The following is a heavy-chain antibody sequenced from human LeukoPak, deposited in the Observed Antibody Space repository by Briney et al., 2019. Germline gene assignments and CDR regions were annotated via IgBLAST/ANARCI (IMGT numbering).Heavy chain of an antibody. Sequence: PSETLSLTCTVSGGSISSGSYYWSWIRQPPGKGLEWIGYIYYSGSTNYNPSLKSRVIISVDTSKNQFSLKVSSVTAADTAVYYCASGYSSGWYSWWGQGTLVTVSS. CDR3: ASGYSSGWYSW. V-gene: IGHV4-61*01. J-gene: IGHJ4*02. CDR1: GGSISSGSYY. D-gene: IGHD6-19*01. CDR2: IYYSGST.